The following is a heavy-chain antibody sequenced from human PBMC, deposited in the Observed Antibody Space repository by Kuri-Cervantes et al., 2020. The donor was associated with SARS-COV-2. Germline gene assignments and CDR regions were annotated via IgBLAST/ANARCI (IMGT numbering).Heavy chain of an antibody. Sequence: ESLKISCTVPGGSISSYYWSWIRQPPGKGLEWIGYIYYSGSTNYNPSLKSRVTISVDTSKNQFSLRLSSVTAADTAVYYCAREPPGWLRNSGENWYFDLWGRGTLVTVSS. CDR1: GGSISSYY. V-gene: IGHV4-59*01. CDR2: IYYSGST. CDR3: AREPPGWLRNSGENWYFDL. D-gene: IGHD5-12*01. J-gene: IGHJ2*01.